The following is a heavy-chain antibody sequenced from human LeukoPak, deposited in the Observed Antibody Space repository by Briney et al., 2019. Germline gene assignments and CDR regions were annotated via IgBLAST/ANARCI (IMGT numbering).Heavy chain of an antibody. CDR1: GYSISSGYY. CDR3: ARDLPYLVPAGQLVGLKQNWFDP. CDR2: IYHSGST. J-gene: IGHJ5*02. D-gene: IGHD6-6*01. Sequence: SETLSLTCTVSGYSISSGYYWGWIRQPPGKGLEWIGSIYHSGSTYYNPSLKSRVTISVDTSKNQFSLKLSSVTAADTAVYYCARDLPYLVPAGQLVGLKQNWFDPWGQGTLVTVSS. V-gene: IGHV4-38-2*02.